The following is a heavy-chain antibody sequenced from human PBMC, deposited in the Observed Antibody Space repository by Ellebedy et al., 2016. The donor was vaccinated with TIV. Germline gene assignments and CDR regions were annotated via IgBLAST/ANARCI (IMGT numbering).Heavy chain of an antibody. D-gene: IGHD2-21*02. CDR3: ARERYCGGDCYSGVDY. CDR2: IIPIFGTA. V-gene: IGHV1-69*13. J-gene: IGHJ4*02. Sequence: ASVKVSCKASGGTFSSYAISWVRQAPGQGLEWMGGIIPIFGTANYAQKFQGRVTITADESTSTAYMELSSLRSEDTAVYYCARERYCGGDCYSGVDYWGQGTLVTVSS. CDR1: GGTFSSYA.